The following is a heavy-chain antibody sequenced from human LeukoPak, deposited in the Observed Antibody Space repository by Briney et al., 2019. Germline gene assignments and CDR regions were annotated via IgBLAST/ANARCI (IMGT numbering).Heavy chain of an antibody. V-gene: IGHV4-59*08. D-gene: IGHD2-8*02. Sequence: SETLSLTCSVSGGSISRFFWTWIRQSPGRGLEWIGYVHNSRGSNYIPSYNPSLKSRATISVETSKNQFSLQLTSVTATDTAVYFCAXRRPPFISDSTDYPHAFDMWGQGTRVIVSA. CDR2: VHNSRGS. CDR3: AXRRPPFISDSTDYPHAFDM. CDR1: GGSISRFF. J-gene: IGHJ3*02.